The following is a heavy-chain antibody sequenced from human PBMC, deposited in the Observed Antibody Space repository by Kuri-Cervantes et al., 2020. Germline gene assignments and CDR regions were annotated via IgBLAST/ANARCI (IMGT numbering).Heavy chain of an antibody. Sequence: SETLSLTCTVSGGSISSGDYYWSWIRQPPGKGLEWIAYIYYSGSTYYNPSLKSRVTISVDTSKNQFSLKLSSATAADTAVYYCARGTDYDILTGYFLPYFDYWGQGTLVTVSS. CDR1: GGSISSGDYY. D-gene: IGHD3-9*01. CDR3: ARGTDYDILTGYFLPYFDY. J-gene: IGHJ4*02. V-gene: IGHV4-30-4*01. CDR2: IYYSGST.